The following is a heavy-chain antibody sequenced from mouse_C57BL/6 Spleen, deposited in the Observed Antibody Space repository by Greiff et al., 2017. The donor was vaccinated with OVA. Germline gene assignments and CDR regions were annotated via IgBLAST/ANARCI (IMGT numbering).Heavy chain of an antibody. J-gene: IGHJ3*01. D-gene: IGHD1-1*01. V-gene: IGHV1-42*01. Sequence: VHVKQSGPELVKPGASVKISCKASGYSFTGYYMNWVKQSPEKSLEWIGEINPSTGGTTYNQKFKAKATLTVDKSSRTAYMQLKGLTSEDSAVYYCASRIYGSSGGCAYWGQGTLVTVSA. CDR2: INPSTGGT. CDR3: ASRIYGSSGGCAY. CDR1: GYSFTGYY.